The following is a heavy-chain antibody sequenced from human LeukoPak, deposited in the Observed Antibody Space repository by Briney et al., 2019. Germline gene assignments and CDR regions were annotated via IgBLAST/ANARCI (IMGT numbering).Heavy chain of an antibody. CDR2: ISYDGSNK. CDR1: GFTFSTYF. D-gene: IGHD3-22*01. CDR3: AKDGQHYDRKPYYFDY. J-gene: IGHJ4*02. Sequence: GGSLRLSCAASGFTFSTYFMHWVRQAPGKGLEWVAVISYDGSNKYYADSVKGRFTISRDNSKNTLYLQMNSLRAEDTAVYYCAKDGQHYDRKPYYFDYWGQGTLVTVSS. V-gene: IGHV3-30*18.